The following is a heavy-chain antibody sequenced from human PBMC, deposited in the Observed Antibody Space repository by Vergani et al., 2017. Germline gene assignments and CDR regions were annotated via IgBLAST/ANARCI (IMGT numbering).Heavy chain of an antibody. J-gene: IGHJ6*02. CDR3: AKDLHGSGSYYNERYYGMDV. V-gene: IGHV3-30*18. CDR1: GFTFSSYG. Sequence: QVQLVESGGGVVQPGRSLRLSCAASGFTFSSYGMHWVRQAPGKGLEWVAVLSYDGSNKYYADSVKGRFTISRDNSKNTLYLQMNSLRAEDTAVYYCAKDLHGSGSYYNERYYGMDVWGQGTTVTVSS. CDR2: LSYDGSNK. D-gene: IGHD3-10*01.